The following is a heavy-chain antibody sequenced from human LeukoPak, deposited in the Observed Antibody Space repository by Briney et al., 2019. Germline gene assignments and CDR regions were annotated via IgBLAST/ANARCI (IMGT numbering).Heavy chain of an antibody. CDR2: ISWNSGSI. Sequence: GGSLRLSCAASGFTFDDYAMHWVRQAPGKGLEWVSGISWNSGSIGYADSVKGRFTISRDNAKNSLYLQMNSLRAEDTAVYYCAKDLVAATSSFDYWGQGTLVTVSS. D-gene: IGHD2-15*01. V-gene: IGHV3-9*01. CDR1: GFTFDDYA. CDR3: AKDLVAATSSFDY. J-gene: IGHJ4*02.